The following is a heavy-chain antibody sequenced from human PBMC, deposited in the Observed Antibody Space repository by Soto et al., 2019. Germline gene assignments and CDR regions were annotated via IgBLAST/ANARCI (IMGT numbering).Heavy chain of an antibody. Sequence: SETLSLTCAVSGGSFTSNNWWTWVRQPPGQGLEWIGEIYRTGSANYNPSLKSRVTISLDKSENQFSLKVTSLTAADTAVYYCASRDPGTSVDYWGQGTLVTVSS. D-gene: IGHD1-7*01. V-gene: IGHV4-4*02. CDR3: ASRDPGTSVDY. CDR1: GGSFTSNNW. J-gene: IGHJ4*02. CDR2: IYRTGSA.